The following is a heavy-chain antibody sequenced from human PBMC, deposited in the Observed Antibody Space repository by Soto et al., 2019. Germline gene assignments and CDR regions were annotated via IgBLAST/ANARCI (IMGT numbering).Heavy chain of an antibody. J-gene: IGHJ5*02. CDR2: ISTYSGDT. CDR1: GYTFFTYD. CDR3: ARHHGPTTSENWFDP. D-gene: IGHD5-12*01. Sequence: QVHLVQSGVEVKTPGASVKVSCQASGYTFFTYDISWVRQAPGQGLEWMGWISTYSGDTKYAQKFQGRVTMTTDTSTTTAYLALRSLRYDDTALYYCARHHGPTTSENWFDPWGQGTLVTVSS. V-gene: IGHV1-18*01.